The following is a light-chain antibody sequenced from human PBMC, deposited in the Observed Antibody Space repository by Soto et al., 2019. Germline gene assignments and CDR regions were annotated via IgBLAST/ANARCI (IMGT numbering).Light chain of an antibody. V-gene: IGKV3-20*01. J-gene: IGKJ2*01. CDR3: QQYGSSPRYT. CDR2: GAS. CDR1: QSISSSY. Sequence: EIVLTQSPGTLSLSPGERATLSCRASQSISSSYLAWYQQKSGQAPRLLIYGASSRATGIPDRFSGSGSGTDFPLTISRLEPEDFAVYFCQQYGSSPRYTFGQGTKLEIK.